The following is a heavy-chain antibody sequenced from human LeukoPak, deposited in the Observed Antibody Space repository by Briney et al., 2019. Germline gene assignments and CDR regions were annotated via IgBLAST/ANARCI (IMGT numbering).Heavy chain of an antibody. D-gene: IGHD3-10*01. V-gene: IGHV4-39*07. J-gene: IGHJ6*03. CDR1: GDSISSTSYY. CDR2: IYYSGNI. CDR3: ARTTMVRGTYYMDV. Sequence: SETLSLTCTVSGDSISSTSYYWGWIRQPPGKGLEWIGTIYYSGNIYYNPSLKSRVTISVDTSKNQFSLKLSSVTAADTAVYYCARTTMVRGTYYMDVWGKGTTVTISS.